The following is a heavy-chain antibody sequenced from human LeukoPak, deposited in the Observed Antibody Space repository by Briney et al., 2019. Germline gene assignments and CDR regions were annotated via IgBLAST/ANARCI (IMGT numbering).Heavy chain of an antibody. CDR1: GFKFNQYT. D-gene: IGHD3-3*01. CDR2: IISASP. V-gene: IGHV3-69-1*02. Sequence: GGSLRLSCAASGFKFNQYTMHCVRHAPGEGLEWVSSIISASPYYAGSLGGGFTIPRDNARDSVSLHVNRLPADDRAGYYCGRGGSGLGFFDYWGQGTLVTVAS. J-gene: IGHJ4*02. CDR3: GRGGSGLGFFDY.